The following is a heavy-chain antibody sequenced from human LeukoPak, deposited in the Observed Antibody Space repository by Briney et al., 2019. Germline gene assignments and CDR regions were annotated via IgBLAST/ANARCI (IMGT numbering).Heavy chain of an antibody. CDR1: GFTFSSYA. D-gene: IGHD3-22*01. J-gene: IGHJ4*02. CDR2: IKQDGSEK. CDR3: ARELSYDSSGYYYDY. Sequence: GGSLRLSCAASGFTFSSYAMSWVRQAPGKGLEWVANIKQDGSEKYYVDSVKGRFTISRDNAKNSLYLQMNSLRAEDTAVYYCARELSYDSSGYYYDYWGQGTLVTVSS. V-gene: IGHV3-7*01.